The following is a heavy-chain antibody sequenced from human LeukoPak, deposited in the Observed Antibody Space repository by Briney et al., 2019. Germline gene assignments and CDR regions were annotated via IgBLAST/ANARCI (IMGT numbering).Heavy chain of an antibody. CDR2: ADYTGST. V-gene: IGHV4-59*11. Sequence: WETLSLTCNVSGASISTHYWSWIRQSPGEGLEWIGYADYTGSTKYNPSLKSRVTMSLDTSNNQFSLKLDSVTAADTAVYYCAGGYSSDWYFNCWGQGTLVTVSS. CDR1: GASISTHY. J-gene: IGHJ4*02. D-gene: IGHD6-19*01. CDR3: AGGYSSDWYFNC.